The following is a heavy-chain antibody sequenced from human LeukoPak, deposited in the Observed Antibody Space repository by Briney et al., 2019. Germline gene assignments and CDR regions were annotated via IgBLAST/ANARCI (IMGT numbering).Heavy chain of an antibody. CDR1: GGTFSSYA. Sequence: AVKVSCKASGGTFSSYAISWVRQAPAQGLGWMGGILPIFGTANYAQKFQGRVTSTADESTSTAYMELSSLRSEDTAVYYCARVIGNDYSNYPFDYWGQGTLVTVSS. CDR2: ILPIFGTA. CDR3: ARVIGNDYSNYPFDY. J-gene: IGHJ4*02. D-gene: IGHD4-11*01. V-gene: IGHV1-69*13.